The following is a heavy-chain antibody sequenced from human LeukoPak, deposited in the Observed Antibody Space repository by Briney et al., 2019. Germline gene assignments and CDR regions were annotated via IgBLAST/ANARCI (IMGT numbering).Heavy chain of an antibody. J-gene: IGHJ4*02. D-gene: IGHD2-2*01. V-gene: IGHV3-74*01. CDR1: GFTFSNYW. CDR2: INSDARST. Sequence: SGGSLRLSCAASGFTFSNYWMHWVRQAPGKGLVWVSRINSDARSTSYADSVKGRFTISRDNAKNSLYLQMNSLRAEDTAVYYCARDRCSSISCFALDYWGQGTLVTVSS. CDR3: ARDRCSSISCFALDY.